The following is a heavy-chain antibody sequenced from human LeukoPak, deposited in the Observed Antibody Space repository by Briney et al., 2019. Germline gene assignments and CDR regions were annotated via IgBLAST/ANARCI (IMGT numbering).Heavy chain of an antibody. V-gene: IGHV4-38-2*02. CDR3: ARGYSSSWYFNWFDP. Sequence: PSETLSLTSTVSAYSISNGYFWGWTRQHPVKGLEWIGRIHHSGTTSYNPSLKSQVTRPVATSQKQSSLKLTSVTAADAAVYYCARGYSSSWYFNWFDPWGQGTLVTVSS. J-gene: IGHJ5*02. CDR2: IHHSGTT. CDR1: AYSISNGYF. D-gene: IGHD6-13*01.